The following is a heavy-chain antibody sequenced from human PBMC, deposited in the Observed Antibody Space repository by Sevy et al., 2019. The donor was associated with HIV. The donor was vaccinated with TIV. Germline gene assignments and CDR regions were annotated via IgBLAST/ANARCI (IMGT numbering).Heavy chain of an antibody. Sequence: GGSLRLSCAASGLTLSSCGMHWARQAPGKGLEWVAVISYDGSNKYYAESVKGRFTISRDPSKNTLYLQMNSLRAEDTAVYYCAKDFTGFYGMDVWGQGTTVTVSS. CDR3: AKDFTGFYGMDV. CDR1: GLTLSSCG. V-gene: IGHV3-30*18. CDR2: ISYDGSNK. J-gene: IGHJ6*02. D-gene: IGHD3-9*01.